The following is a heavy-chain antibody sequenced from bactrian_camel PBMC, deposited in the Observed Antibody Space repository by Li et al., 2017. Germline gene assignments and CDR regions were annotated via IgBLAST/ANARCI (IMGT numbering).Heavy chain of an antibody. CDR2: TYTGGSST. J-gene: IGHJ7*01. Sequence: HVQLVESGGGSVETGGSLRLSCAASGFSVGNTYISWVRQTPGKGLEWVSSTYTGGSSTRYADSVKGRFTISKDNAKNTLYLQMNSLKPEDTGMYFCAVKLGLMDISTLMMGGKDYYAMDYWGKGTQVTVS. CDR1: GFSVGNTY. V-gene: IGHV3-2*01. D-gene: IGHD1*01.